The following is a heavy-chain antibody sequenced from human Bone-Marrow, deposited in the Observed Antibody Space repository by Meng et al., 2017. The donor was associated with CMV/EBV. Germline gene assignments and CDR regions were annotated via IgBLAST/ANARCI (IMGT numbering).Heavy chain of an antibody. CDR2: INTIGSST. J-gene: IGHJ5*02. CDR1: GFTFNDYW. V-gene: IGHV3-74*01. CDR3: ARAPYGSISWFDP. Sequence: GESLKISCVASGFTFNDYWMHWVRQGPGRVLIWVARINTIGSSTIYADSVKGRFTISRENAKNTVYLQMDSLRAEDSAVYFCARAPYGSISWFDPWGQRTLVTVSS. D-gene: IGHD6-13*01.